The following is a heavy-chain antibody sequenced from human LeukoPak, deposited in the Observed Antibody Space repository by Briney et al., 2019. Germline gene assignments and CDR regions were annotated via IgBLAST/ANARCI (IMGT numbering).Heavy chain of an antibody. CDR3: ASGSGSYRTPYYYMDV. J-gene: IGHJ6*03. CDR1: GFTFSSYW. CDR2: IKEDGSKT. D-gene: IGHD3-10*01. Sequence: GRSLRLSCAASGFTFSSYWMSWVRQAPGKGLEWVANIKEDGSKTYYVDSVKGRFTISRDNAKNSLYLQMNSLRAEDTAVYYCASGSGSYRTPYYYMDVWGTGTTVTVSS. V-gene: IGHV3-7*03.